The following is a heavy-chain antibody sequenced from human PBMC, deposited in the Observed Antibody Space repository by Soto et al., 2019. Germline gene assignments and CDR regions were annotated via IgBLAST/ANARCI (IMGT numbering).Heavy chain of an antibody. D-gene: IGHD2-8*01. CDR2: ISHKGNS. CDR1: GGSTNSGAYY. J-gene: IGHJ5*02. Sequence: RSLTCSVSGGSTNSGAYYWGWVRQPPGKGLEWIGYISHKGNSYNNPSLKSRVTISLETSKNQFSLNLTSVTAADTAVYYCARVSATGTRWFDPWGQGTPVTVSS. CDR3: ARVSATGTRWFDP. V-gene: IGHV4-31*03.